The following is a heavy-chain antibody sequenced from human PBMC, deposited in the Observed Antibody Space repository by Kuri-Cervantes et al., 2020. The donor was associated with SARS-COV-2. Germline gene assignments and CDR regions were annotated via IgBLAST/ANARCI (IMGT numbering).Heavy chain of an antibody. CDR2: IYYSGST. J-gene: IGHJ5*02. CDR3: ARVRSTTAGWFDP. D-gene: IGHD2/OR15-2a*01. V-gene: IGHV4-59*01. CDR1: GGSISSYY. Sequence: SETLSLTCTVSGGSISSYYWSWIRQPPGKGLEWIGYIYYSGSTNYNPSLKSRVTISVDTSKNQFSLKLSSVTAADTAVYYCARVRSTTAGWFDPWGQGTLVTASS.